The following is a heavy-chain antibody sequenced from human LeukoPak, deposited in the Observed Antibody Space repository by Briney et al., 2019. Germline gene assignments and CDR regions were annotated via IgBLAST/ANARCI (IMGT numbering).Heavy chain of an antibody. CDR2: IYYSGST. V-gene: IGHV4-30-4*01. D-gene: IGHD2-2*01. J-gene: IGHJ4*02. CDR1: GGSISRGDYY. Sequence: PSETLSLTCTVSGGSISRGDYYWSWIRQPPGKGLEWIGYIYYSGSTYYNPSLKSRVTISVDTSKNQFSLKLSSVTAADTAVYYCARVPAQEMYYFDYWGQGTLVTVSS. CDR3: ARVPAQEMYYFDY.